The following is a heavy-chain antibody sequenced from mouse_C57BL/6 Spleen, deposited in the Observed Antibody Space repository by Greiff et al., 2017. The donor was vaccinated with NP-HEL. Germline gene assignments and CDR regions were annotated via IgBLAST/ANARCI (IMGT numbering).Heavy chain of an antibody. CDR2: IWSGGST. CDR3: ARNWAATGSFAY. CDR1: GFSLTSYG. D-gene: IGHD4-1*02. J-gene: IGHJ3*01. V-gene: IGHV2-2*01. Sequence: VMLVESGPGLVQPSQSLSITCTVSGFSLTSYGVHWVRQSPGKGLEWLGVIWSGGSTDYNAAFISRLSISKDNSKSQVFFKMNSLQADDTAIYYCARNWAATGSFAYWGQGTLVTVSA.